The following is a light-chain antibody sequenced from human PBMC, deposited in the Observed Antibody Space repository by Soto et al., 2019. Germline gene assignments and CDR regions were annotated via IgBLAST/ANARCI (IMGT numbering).Light chain of an antibody. CDR2: EVS. J-gene: IGLJ3*02. CDR3: SSSRSTSTGV. Sequence: QSVLTQPASVSGSPGQSVAISCTGTSSDVGGYDYVSWYQKHPGKAPKLMIYEVSNRPSGVSNRFSGSKSGNTASLTISGLQPEDEADYYCSSSRSTSTGVFGGGTKLTVL. CDR1: SSDVGGYDY. V-gene: IGLV2-14*01.